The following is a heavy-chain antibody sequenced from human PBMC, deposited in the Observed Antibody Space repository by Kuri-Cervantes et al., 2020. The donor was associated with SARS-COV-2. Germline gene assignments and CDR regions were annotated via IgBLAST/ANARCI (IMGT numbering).Heavy chain of an antibody. CDR3: AGRDYDSYAFDI. Sequence: SETLSLTCTVSGYSISSGYYWGRIRQPPGKGLEWIGYIYYSGSTYYNPSLKSRVTISVDTSKNQFSLKLSSVTAADTAVYYCAGRDYDSYAFDIWGQGTMVTVSS. J-gene: IGHJ3*02. CDR1: GYSISSGYY. D-gene: IGHD3-3*01. V-gene: IGHV4-30-4*08. CDR2: IYYSGST.